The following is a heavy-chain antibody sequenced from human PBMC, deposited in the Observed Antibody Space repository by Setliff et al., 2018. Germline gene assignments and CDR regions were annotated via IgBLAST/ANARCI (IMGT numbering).Heavy chain of an antibody. CDR1: GASTTTYY. D-gene: IGHD1-26*01. CDR2: VFYGGST. V-gene: IGHV4-59*08. Sequence: SETLSLTCAVSGASTTTYYWSWLRQPPGKGLEWIGYVFYGGSTKFNPPLKSRASISVDTTKNQFSLRLISVTAADTAIYYCARHLGPWDPVDYWGQGTLVTVSS. CDR3: ARHLGPWDPVDY. J-gene: IGHJ4*02.